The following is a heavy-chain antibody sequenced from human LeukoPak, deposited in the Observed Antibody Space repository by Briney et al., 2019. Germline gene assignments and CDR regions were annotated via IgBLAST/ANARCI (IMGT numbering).Heavy chain of an antibody. CDR3: ARVRVAHCSSTSCPKGNAFDI. Sequence: AGGSLRLSCAASGFTFSSYWMSWVRQAPGKGLEWVANIKQDGSEKYYMDSVKGRFTISRDNAKNSLYLQMNSLRAEDTAVYYCARVRVAHCSSTSCPKGNAFDIWGQGTMVTVPS. CDR2: IKQDGSEK. CDR1: GFTFSSYW. V-gene: IGHV3-7*01. J-gene: IGHJ3*02. D-gene: IGHD2-2*01.